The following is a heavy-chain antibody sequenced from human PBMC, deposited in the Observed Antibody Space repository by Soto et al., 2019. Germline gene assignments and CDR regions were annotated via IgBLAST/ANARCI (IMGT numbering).Heavy chain of an antibody. V-gene: IGHV1-46*01. CDR2: INPGGGST. Sequence: GASVKVSCKXSGYTFTSYHMHWVRQAPGQGLEWMGIINPGGGSTSYVQKFQGRVTLTRDTSTSTVYMELSSLKSEDTAVYYCARPGGFGELSPWGQGTLVTVSS. J-gene: IGHJ5*02. CDR3: ARPGGFGELSP. CDR1: GYTFTSYH. D-gene: IGHD3-10*01.